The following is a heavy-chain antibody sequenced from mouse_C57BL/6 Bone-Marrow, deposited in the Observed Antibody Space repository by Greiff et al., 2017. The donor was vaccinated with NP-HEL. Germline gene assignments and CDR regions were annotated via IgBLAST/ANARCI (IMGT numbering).Heavy chain of an antibody. Sequence: VQLQQSGPELVKPGASVKISCKASGYTFTDYYMNWVKQSHGKSLEWIGDINPNNGGTSYNQKFKGKATLTVDKSSSTAYMELRSLTSEDSAVYYCARPPYGYDAMDYWGQGTSVTVSS. D-gene: IGHD1-1*02. J-gene: IGHJ4*01. V-gene: IGHV1-26*01. CDR1: GYTFTDYY. CDR2: INPNNGGT. CDR3: ARPPYGYDAMDY.